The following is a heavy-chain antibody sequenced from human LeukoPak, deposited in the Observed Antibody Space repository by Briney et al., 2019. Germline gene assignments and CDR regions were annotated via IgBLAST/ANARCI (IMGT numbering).Heavy chain of an antibody. D-gene: IGHD3-10*02. V-gene: IGHV3-48*03. Sequence: GGSLRLSCAASGFTFNTYYMNWVRQAPGKGLEWVSYISSSGSTIYYADSVKGRFTISRDNAKNSLYLQMNSLRAEDTAVYYCAELGITMIGGVWGKGTTVTISS. CDR3: AELGITMIGGV. CDR1: GFTFNTYY. CDR2: ISSSGSTI. J-gene: IGHJ6*04.